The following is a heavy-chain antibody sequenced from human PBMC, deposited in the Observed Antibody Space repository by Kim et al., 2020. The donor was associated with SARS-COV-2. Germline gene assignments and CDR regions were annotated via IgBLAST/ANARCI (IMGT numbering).Heavy chain of an antibody. J-gene: IGHJ4*02. D-gene: IGHD6-13*01. V-gene: IGHV4-59*08. Sequence: SETLSLTCTVSGDSTNSHYWSWIRQPPGKGLEWIGNTYYSGNTHYNPSLKSRVTISIDTSKNQFSLRLSSVTAADTAVYYCATHRQLAPGFDYWGQGTLVTVSS. CDR3: ATHRQLAPGFDY. CDR2: TYYSGNT. CDR1: GDSTNSHY.